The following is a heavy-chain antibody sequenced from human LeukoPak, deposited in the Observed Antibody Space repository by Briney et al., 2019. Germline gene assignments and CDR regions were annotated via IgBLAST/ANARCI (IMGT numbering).Heavy chain of an antibody. CDR3: ATSGYSGYDWSYYFDY. V-gene: IGHV3-30*02. J-gene: IGHJ4*02. D-gene: IGHD5-12*01. CDR1: GFTFNNVW. Sequence: GGSLRLSCAASGFTFNNVWMSWVRQAPGKGLEWVAFIRYDGSNKYYADSVKRRFTISRDNSKNTLYLQMNSLRAEDTAVYYCATSGYSGYDWSYYFDYWGQGALVTVSS. CDR2: IRYDGSNK.